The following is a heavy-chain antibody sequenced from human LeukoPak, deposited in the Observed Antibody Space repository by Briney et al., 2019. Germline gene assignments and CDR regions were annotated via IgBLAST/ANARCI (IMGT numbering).Heavy chain of an antibody. V-gene: IGHV3-21*01. D-gene: IGHD5/OR15-5a*01. CDR2: ISSGGDYI. CDR3: ARNMDIVSTIMVFDF. Sequence: TPGGSLRLSCAASGFTFTSYSMDWVRQAPGKGLEWVSSISSGGDYIFYADSVKGRFTISRDNAKNSLFLQMNSLIAEDTAVYFCARNMDIVSTIMVFDFWGQGTLVTVSS. CDR1: GFTFTSYS. J-gene: IGHJ4*02.